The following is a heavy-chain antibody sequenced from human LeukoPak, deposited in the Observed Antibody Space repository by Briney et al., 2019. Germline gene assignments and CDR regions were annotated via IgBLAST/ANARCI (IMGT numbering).Heavy chain of an antibody. J-gene: IGHJ4*02. CDR3: ARGSLPASMEPDLTY. V-gene: IGHV1-2*04. CDR1: GYTFTGYY. D-gene: IGHD2-2*01. CDR2: INPNSGGT. Sequence: GASVKVSCKASGYTFTGYYMHWVRQAPGQGLEWMGWINPNSGGTNYAQKFQGWVTLTRDTSISTAYMELSRLRSDGTAVYYCARGSLPASMEPDLTYWGQGTPVPVSS.